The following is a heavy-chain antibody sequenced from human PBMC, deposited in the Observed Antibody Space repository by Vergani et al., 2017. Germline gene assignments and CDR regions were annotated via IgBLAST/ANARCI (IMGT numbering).Heavy chain of an antibody. CDR3: ARTADKGELPHRRYFDY. D-gene: IGHD1-26*01. V-gene: IGHV1-2*02. J-gene: IGHJ4*02. Sequence: QVQLVQSGAEVKKPGASVKVSCKASGYTFTGYYMHWVRQAPGQGLEWMGWINPNSGGTNYAQKFQGRVTMTRDTSISTAYMELSRLRSDDTAVYYCARTADKGELPHRRYFDYWGQGTLVTVSS. CDR1: GYTFTGYY. CDR2: INPNSGGT.